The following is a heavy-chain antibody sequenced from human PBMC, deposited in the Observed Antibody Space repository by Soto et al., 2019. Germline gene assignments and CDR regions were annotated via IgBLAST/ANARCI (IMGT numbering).Heavy chain of an antibody. CDR3: ARDKSGNSGAAFDI. Sequence: EVQLVESGGGLVKPGGSLRLSCAASGFTFSSYSMNWVRQAPGKGLEWVSSISSSSSYIYYADSVKGRFTISRDNAKNSLYLQMNSLRAEDTAVYYCARDKSGNSGAAFDIWGQGTMVTVSS. CDR2: ISSSSSYI. V-gene: IGHV3-21*01. J-gene: IGHJ3*02. D-gene: IGHD2-21*02. CDR1: GFTFSSYS.